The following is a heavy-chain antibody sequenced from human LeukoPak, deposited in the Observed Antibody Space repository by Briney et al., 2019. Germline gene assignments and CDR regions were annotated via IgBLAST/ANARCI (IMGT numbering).Heavy chain of an antibody. CDR2: IGGSGGST. Sequence: GGSLRLSCAASGFTFSSYAMSRVRQAPGKGLEWVSAIGGSGGSTYYADSVKGRFTISRDNSKNTLYLQMNSLRAEDTAVYYCAKDVTYSSSWYPFDYWGQGTLVTVSS. CDR1: GFTFSSYA. CDR3: AKDVTYSSSWYPFDY. V-gene: IGHV3-23*01. J-gene: IGHJ4*02. D-gene: IGHD6-13*01.